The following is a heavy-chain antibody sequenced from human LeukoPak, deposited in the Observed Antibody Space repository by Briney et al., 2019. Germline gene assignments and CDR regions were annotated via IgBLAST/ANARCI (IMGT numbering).Heavy chain of an antibody. V-gene: IGHV3-48*04. D-gene: IGHD1-7*01. CDR1: GFTFNNYN. CDR2: ISSGSTTI. J-gene: IGHJ5*02. Sequence: PGGSLRLSCAASGFTFNNYNINWVRQAPGKGLEWVSYISSGSTTIYYADSVKGRFTISRDNAKNSLYLQMNSLRAEDTAVYYCARDDWNYRFDPWGQGTLVTVSS. CDR3: ARDDWNYRFDP.